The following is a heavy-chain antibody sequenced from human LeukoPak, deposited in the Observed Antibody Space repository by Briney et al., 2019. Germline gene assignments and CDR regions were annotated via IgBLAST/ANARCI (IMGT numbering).Heavy chain of an antibody. CDR1: GYTFTTYY. V-gene: IGHV1-24*01. Sequence: GASVKVSCRASGYTFTTYYIHWVRQAPGKGLEWMGGFDPEGAETIYAQTLQGRVTLTEDTSTDTSYMELRSLRSEDTAVYYCARGKWELLRFDYWGQGTLVTVSS. CDR2: FDPEGAET. J-gene: IGHJ4*02. CDR3: ARGKWELLRFDY. D-gene: IGHD1-26*01.